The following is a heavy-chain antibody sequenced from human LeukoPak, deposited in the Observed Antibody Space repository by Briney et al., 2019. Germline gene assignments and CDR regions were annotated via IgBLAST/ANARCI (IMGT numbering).Heavy chain of an antibody. CDR1: GGSISSSY. CDR2: IYYSGNT. J-gene: IGHJ4*02. V-gene: IGHV4-59*01. D-gene: IGHD3-22*01. Sequence: SETLSLTCTVSGGSISSSYWSCIRQPPGKGLEWIGYIYYSGNTNSNPSLKSRVTISVDTSKKQFSLKLSSVTAADTAVYYCAETNDSSGYYFEYWGQGTLVTVSS. CDR3: AETNDSSGYYFEY.